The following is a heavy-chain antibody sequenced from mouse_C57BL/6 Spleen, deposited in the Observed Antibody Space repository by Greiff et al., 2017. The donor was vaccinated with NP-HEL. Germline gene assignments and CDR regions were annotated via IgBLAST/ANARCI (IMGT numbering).Heavy chain of an antibody. J-gene: IGHJ3*01. Sequence: EVKVEESEGGLVQPGSSMKLSCTASGFTFSDYYMAWVRQVPEKGLEWVANINYDGSSTYYLDSLKSRFIISRDNAKNILYLQMSCLKSEDTATYYYAREEDFKAWFAYWGQGTLVTVSA. CDR2: INYDGSST. CDR1: GFTFSDYY. CDR3: AREEDFKAWFAY. V-gene: IGHV5-16*01.